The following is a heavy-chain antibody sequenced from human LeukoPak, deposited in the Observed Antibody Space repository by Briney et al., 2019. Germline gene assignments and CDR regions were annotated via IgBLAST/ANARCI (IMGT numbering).Heavy chain of an antibody. CDR1: GFTFSSYS. D-gene: IGHD6-13*01. CDR3: ARVKNMQQLVLGGVGY. V-gene: IGHV3-21*01. CDR2: ISSSSSYI. Sequence: GGSLRLSCAASGFTFSSYSMNWVRQAPGKGLEWVSSISSSSSYIYCADSVKGRFTISRDNAKNSLYLQMNSLRAEDTAVYYCARVKNMQQLVLGGVGYWGQGTLVTVSS. J-gene: IGHJ4*02.